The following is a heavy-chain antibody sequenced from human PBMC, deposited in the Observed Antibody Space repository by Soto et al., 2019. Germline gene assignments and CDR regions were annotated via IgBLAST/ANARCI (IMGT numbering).Heavy chain of an antibody. J-gene: IGHJ5*02. V-gene: IGHV4-59*01. Sequence: PSWHRYLTCTVYGGSIFSDDCTWIRQPPGKGLEWIGYISRGGSSRYAPSLKGRVTFSTDTSKNQVSLKLTYVTVADTAVYYCARGYWFGPWGPGTLVTVSS. CDR1: GGSIFSDD. CDR3: ARGYWFGP. CDR2: ISRGGSS.